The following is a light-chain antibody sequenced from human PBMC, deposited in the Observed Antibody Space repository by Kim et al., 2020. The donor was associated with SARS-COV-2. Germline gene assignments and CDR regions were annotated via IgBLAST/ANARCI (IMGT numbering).Light chain of an antibody. V-gene: IGKV1-5*03. Sequence: DIQMTHSPSTLSASVGDSVTITCRASQSIDSWLAWYQQKPGRAPKLLIYKASNLESGVPSRFSGSGSGTEFTLTISSLQPDDFATYYCQQHTDFPFTFGQGTKLE. CDR2: KAS. CDR3: QQHTDFPFT. J-gene: IGKJ2*01. CDR1: QSIDSW.